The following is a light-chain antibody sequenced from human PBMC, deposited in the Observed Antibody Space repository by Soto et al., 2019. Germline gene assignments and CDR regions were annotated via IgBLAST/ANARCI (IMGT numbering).Light chain of an antibody. V-gene: IGKV1-39*01. CDR1: PSISNY. J-gene: IGKJ5*01. Sequence: DIQMTQSPSSLSASVGDRVTITCRASPSISNYLNWYQQKPGKAPKLLIYAASSLQSGVPSRFSGSGSGTYFTLTISSLQPEDFATYYCQQSYSTPITFGQGTRLEIK. CDR2: AAS. CDR3: QQSYSTPIT.